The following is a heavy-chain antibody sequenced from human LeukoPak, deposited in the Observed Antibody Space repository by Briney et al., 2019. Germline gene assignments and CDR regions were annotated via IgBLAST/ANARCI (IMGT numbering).Heavy chain of an antibody. CDR3: AKDSWEVGATSEIDY. V-gene: IGHV3-30*02. D-gene: IGHD1-26*01. CDR2: IRYDGSDK. CDR1: GFTFRSYG. J-gene: IGHJ4*02. Sequence: PGGSLKLSCAASGFTFRSYGMHWVRQAPGKGLEWVGFIRYDGSDKYYADSVKGRFTISRDNPKNTLYLQVNSLRAEDTAVYYCAKDSWEVGATSEIDYWGQGTLVTVSS.